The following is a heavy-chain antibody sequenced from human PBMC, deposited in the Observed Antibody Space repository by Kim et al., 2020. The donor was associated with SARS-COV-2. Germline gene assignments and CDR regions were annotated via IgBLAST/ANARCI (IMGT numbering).Heavy chain of an antibody. Sequence: TNSNPSLKSRVTISVDTSKNQFSLKLSSVTAADTAVYYCARGDYYDPFDYWGQGTLVTVSS. D-gene: IGHD3-22*01. V-gene: IGHV4-59*09. CDR2: T. CDR3: ARGDYYDPFDY. J-gene: IGHJ4*02.